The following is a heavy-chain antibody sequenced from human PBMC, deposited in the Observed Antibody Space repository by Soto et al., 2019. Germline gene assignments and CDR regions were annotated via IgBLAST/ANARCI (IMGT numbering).Heavy chain of an antibody. CDR2: IRSKAYGGTT. CDR1: GFTFGDYA. CDR3: TRAYCSGGSCYKDFDY. D-gene: IGHD2-15*01. J-gene: IGHJ4*03. V-gene: IGHV3-49*03. Sequence: GGSLRLSCTASGFTFGDYAMSWFRQAPGKGLEWVGFIRSKAYGGTTEYAASVKGRFTISRDDSKSIAYLQMNSLKTEDTAVYYCTRAYCSGGSCYKDFDYWGQGTTVTVSS.